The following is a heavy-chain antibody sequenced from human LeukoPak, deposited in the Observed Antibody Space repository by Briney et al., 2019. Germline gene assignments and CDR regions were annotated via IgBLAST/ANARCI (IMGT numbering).Heavy chain of an antibody. CDR1: GGSISSGSYY. D-gene: IGHD5-24*01. J-gene: IGHJ4*02. Sequence: SETLSLTCTVSGGSISSGSYYWTWIRQPPGKGLEWIGYIYYIGSTNYNPSLKSRVTISVDTSKNQFSLNLSSVTAADTAVYYCASTRRDGYPFDYWGQGTLVTVSS. V-gene: IGHV4-61*01. CDR2: IYYIGST. CDR3: ASTRRDGYPFDY.